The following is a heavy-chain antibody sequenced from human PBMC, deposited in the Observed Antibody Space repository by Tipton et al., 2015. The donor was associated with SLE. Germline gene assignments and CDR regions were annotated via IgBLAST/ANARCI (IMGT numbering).Heavy chain of an antibody. CDR1: GLTFTNYD. J-gene: IGHJ4*02. CDR3: AKGVWLDY. CDR2: IIGSDGTT. Sequence: SLRLSCAASGLTFTNYDMSWVRQAPGKGLEWVSSIIGSDGTTYYADSVTGRFTMSRDNSKSTLCLQMSSLRAEDTAVYYCAKGVWLDYWGQGTLVTVSS. V-gene: IGHV3-23*01. D-gene: IGHD5/OR15-5a*01.